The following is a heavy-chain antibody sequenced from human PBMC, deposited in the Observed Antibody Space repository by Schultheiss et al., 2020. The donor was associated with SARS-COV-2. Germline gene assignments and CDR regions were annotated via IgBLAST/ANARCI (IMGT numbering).Heavy chain of an antibody. J-gene: IGHJ5*02. CDR1: GFTFSSYG. V-gene: IGHV3-23*01. Sequence: GGSLRLSCAASGFTFSSYGMHWVRQAPGKGLEWVSAISGGDGDTYYADSVKGRFTISRDNSKNTLYLRLNNLRAEDTAVYYCAKAYASGSYYNWWFDPWGQGTLVTVSS. CDR3: AKAYASGSYYNWWFDP. CDR2: ISGGDGDT. D-gene: IGHD3-10*01.